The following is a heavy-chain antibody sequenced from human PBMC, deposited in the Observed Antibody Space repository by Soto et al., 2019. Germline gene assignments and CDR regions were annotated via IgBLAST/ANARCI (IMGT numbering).Heavy chain of an antibody. J-gene: IGHJ6*02. V-gene: IGHV1-8*01. CDR1: GYTFTSYD. D-gene: IGHD3-10*01. CDR2: MNPNSGNT. CDR3: ARSQGVLLWFGELLSPTYYYGMDV. Sequence: AAVKVSCKASGYTFTSYDINWVRQATGQGXEWMGWMNPNSGNTGYAQKFQGRVTMTRNTSISTAYMELSSLRSEDTAVYYCARSQGVLLWFGELLSPTYYYGMDVWGQGTTVTVSS.